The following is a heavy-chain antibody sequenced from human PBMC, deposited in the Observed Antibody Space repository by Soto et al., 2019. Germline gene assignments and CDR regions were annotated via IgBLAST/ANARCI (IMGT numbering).Heavy chain of an antibody. CDR1: GFTFTNYV. V-gene: IGHV1-18*01. CDR2: LSAHDGGT. CDR3: ARIGGRHLLYCVDY. Sequence: ASVKVSCKASGFTFTNYVINWVRQAPGQGLEWMGWLSAHDGGTNYAQNVQGRVTMTTDTSTSTAYMELRGLRSDDTAVYYCARIGGRHLLYCVDYWGQGTLVTVSS. J-gene: IGHJ4*02. D-gene: IGHD6-6*01.